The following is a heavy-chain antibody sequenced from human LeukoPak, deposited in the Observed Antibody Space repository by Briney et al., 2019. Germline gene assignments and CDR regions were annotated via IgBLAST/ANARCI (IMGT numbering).Heavy chain of an antibody. Sequence: SETLSLTCTVSGDSIRSYYWSRIRQPAGKGLEWIGRIYTSGSTNYNPSLQNRVTMSVDTSKNQFSLKLSSVTAADTAVYYCASTTYYYDSSGYYFLDYWGQGTLVTVSS. CDR3: ASTTYYYDSSGYYFLDY. CDR2: IYTSGST. V-gene: IGHV4-4*07. J-gene: IGHJ4*02. CDR1: GDSIRSYY. D-gene: IGHD3-22*01.